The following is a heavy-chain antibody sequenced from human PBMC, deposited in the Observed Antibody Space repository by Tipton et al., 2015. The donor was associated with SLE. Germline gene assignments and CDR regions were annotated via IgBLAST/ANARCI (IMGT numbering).Heavy chain of an antibody. CDR1: GYSISSGYY. CDR3: ARASAVAGTGAFDI. CDR2: IYHSGST. D-gene: IGHD6-19*01. Sequence: TLSLTCAVSGYSISSGYYWGWIRQPPGKGVEWIGSIYHSGSTYYNPSLKSRVTISVDTSKNQFSLKLSSVTAADTAVYYCARASAVAGTGAFDIWGQGTMVTVSS. V-gene: IGHV4-38-2*01. J-gene: IGHJ3*02.